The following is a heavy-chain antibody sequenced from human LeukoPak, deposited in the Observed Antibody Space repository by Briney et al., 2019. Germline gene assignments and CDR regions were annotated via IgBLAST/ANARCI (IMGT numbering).Heavy chain of an antibody. CDR1: GFTFSTYM. D-gene: IGHD3-22*01. J-gene: IGHJ4*02. Sequence: GGSLRLSCAASGFTFSTYMMNWVRQAPGKGLEWVSSLSGRSTYISYADSVKGRFTIYRDNAKNSLYLDMNSLRAEDTAVYYCARALSSGLHDYWGQGTLVTVSS. V-gene: IGHV3-21*01. CDR3: ARALSSGLHDY. CDR2: LSGRSTYI.